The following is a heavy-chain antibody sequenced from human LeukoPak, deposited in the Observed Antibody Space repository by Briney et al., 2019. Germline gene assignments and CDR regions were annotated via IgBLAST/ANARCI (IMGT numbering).Heavy chain of an antibody. D-gene: IGHD6-13*01. J-gene: IGHJ5*02. CDR1: GGSISSSTYY. CDR3: ARQAYSSNLGWFDP. Sequence: SETLSLTCSVSGGSISSSTYYWGWIRQPPGKGLGWIGNIYNSGSTYYNPSLKSRVTISVDTSKNQFSLKLSSVTAADMAVYYCARQAYSSNLGWFDPWGQGTLVTVSS. CDR2: IYNSGST. V-gene: IGHV4-39*01.